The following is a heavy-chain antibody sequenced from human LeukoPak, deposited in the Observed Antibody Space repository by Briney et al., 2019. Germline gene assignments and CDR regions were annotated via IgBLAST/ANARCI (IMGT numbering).Heavy chain of an antibody. Sequence: SETLSLTRTVSGGSISSSSYYWGWLRQPPGKGLEWIGRIYYSGSTYYNPSLKSRVTISVDTSKNQFSLMLSSVTAADTAVYYCARHYDILTGYSSYFDYWGQGTLVTVSS. CDR2: IYYSGST. CDR3: ARHYDILTGYSSYFDY. J-gene: IGHJ4*02. CDR1: GGSISSSSYY. V-gene: IGHV4-39*01. D-gene: IGHD3-9*01.